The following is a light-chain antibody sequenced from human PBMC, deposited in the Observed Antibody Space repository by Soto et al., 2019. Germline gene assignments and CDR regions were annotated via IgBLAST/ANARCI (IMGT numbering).Light chain of an antibody. Sequence: QSALTQPASVSGSPGPSITISFTGTSSDIGAYNYVSWYQQHPGEAPKLIIYEVSDRPSGVSNRFSGTKSGNTASLTISGLQAEDEADYYCSSFASTCTLLFGGGTKLTVL. J-gene: IGLJ2*01. CDR2: EVS. V-gene: IGLV2-14*01. CDR1: SSDIGAYNY. CDR3: SSFASTCTLL.